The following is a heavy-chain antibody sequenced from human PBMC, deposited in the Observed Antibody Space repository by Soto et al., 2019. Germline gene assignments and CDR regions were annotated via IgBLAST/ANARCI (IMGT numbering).Heavy chain of an antibody. Sequence: ASVKVSCKASGGTFSSYAISWVRQAPGQGLEWMGGIIPIFGTANYAQKFQGRVTITADESTSTAYLQWSSLKASDTAMYYCARHERITIFGVVHYYYYGMDVWGQGTTVTVSS. D-gene: IGHD3-3*01. CDR1: GGTFSSYA. CDR2: IIPIFGTA. J-gene: IGHJ6*02. CDR3: ARHERITIFGVVHYYYYGMDV. V-gene: IGHV1-69*13.